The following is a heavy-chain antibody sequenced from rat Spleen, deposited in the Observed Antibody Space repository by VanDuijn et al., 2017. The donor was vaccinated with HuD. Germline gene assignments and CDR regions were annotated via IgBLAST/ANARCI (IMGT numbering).Heavy chain of an antibody. CDR2: ISYDGSNT. J-gene: IGHJ4*01. D-gene: IGHD1-11*01. CDR3: ARHYGGYSEYVMDA. CDR1: GFTFSDYY. Sequence: EVQLVESDGDLVQPGRSLKLSCGTSGFTFSDYYMAWVRQAPTKGLEWVAAISYDGSNTYYRDSVKGRFTISRDNAKSTLYLEMDSLRSEDTATYYCARHYGGYSEYVMDAWGQGASVTVSS. V-gene: IGHV5-29*01.